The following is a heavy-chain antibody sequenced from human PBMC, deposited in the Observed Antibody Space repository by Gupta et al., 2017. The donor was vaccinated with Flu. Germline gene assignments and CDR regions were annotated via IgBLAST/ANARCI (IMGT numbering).Heavy chain of an antibody. CDR3: ANDLIQLWFRNYYYGMDG. CDR2: ISYDGSNN. Sequence: QVQLVESGGGVVQPGGSLRLSCAASGFLFNYYAMYWVRQASGKELEWGAVISYDGSNNDYVDAVRCRFTNSRDNSENTMYLKMDSMRAEDTAVYYVANDLIQLWFRNYYYGMDGWGKGTTVTGSS. D-gene: IGHD5-18*01. J-gene: IGHJ6*04. V-gene: IGHV3-30*18. CDR1: GFLFNYYA.